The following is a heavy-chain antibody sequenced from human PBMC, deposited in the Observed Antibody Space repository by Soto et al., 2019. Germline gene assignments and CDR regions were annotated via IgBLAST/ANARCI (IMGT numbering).Heavy chain of an antibody. CDR3: AKEWVGGSNRYQLDS. CDR1: RFTFSDYG. D-gene: IGHD4-4*01. CDR2: ISHGATRK. V-gene: IGHV3-30*18. Sequence: GGSLRLSCAASRFTFSDYGMHWVRQAPGKGLEWVAGISHGATRKSYSDSVKGRFIISRDNSKKMLYLQLNSLRREDTAVYYCAKEWVGGSNRYQLDSWARGTLVTVSS. J-gene: IGHJ4*02.